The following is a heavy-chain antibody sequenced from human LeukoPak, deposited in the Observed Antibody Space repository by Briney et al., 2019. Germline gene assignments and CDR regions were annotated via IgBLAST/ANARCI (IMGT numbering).Heavy chain of an antibody. D-gene: IGHD3-22*01. V-gene: IGHV1-2*02. CDR2: INPNSGGT. CDR3: AREAGGSGYDYFDY. Sequence: ASVKVSCKASGYTFTGYYMHWVRQAPGQGLEWMGWINPNSGGTNYAQKFQGRVTMTRDTSISTAYMELSRLRSDDTAVYYCAREAGGSGYDYFDYWGQGTLVTVSS. J-gene: IGHJ4*02. CDR1: GYTFTGYY.